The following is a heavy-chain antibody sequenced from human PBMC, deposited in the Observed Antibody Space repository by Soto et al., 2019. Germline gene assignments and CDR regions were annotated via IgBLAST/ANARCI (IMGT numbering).Heavy chain of an antibody. J-gene: IGHJ4*01. V-gene: IGHV3-33*01. Sequence: QVQLVESGGGVVQPGRSLRLSCAASGFTFSSYGMHWVRQAPGKGLEWVAVIWYDGSNKYYADSVKGRFTISRDNSKNTLYLQMNSLRAXXXXXXYCARASVAGMDYWGQGTLVTVSS. CDR1: GFTFSSYG. D-gene: IGHD6-19*01. CDR3: ARASVAGMDY. CDR2: IWYDGSNK.